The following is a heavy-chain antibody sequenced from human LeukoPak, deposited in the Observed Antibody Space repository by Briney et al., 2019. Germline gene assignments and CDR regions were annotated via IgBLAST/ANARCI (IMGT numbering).Heavy chain of an antibody. CDR2: ISSSGSAM. V-gene: IGHV3-11*01. J-gene: IGHJ4*02. CDR3: ARLGKDTSMAPSDY. CDR1: GFTLSDFY. Sequence: PGGSLRLSCAASGFTLSDFYMSWIRQAPGKGLEWVSYISSSGSAMYYADFMKGRFTVSRDNAKNSLYLQMNSLRAEDTAMYYCARLGKDTSMAPSDYWGQGTLVTVSS. D-gene: IGHD5-18*01.